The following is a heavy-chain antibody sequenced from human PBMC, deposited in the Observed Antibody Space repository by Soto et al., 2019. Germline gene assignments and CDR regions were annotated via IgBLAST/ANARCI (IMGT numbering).Heavy chain of an antibody. D-gene: IGHD3-9*01. CDR2: IYPGDSDT. Sequence: GESLKISCKGSGYSFTSYWIGWVRQMPGKGLEWMGIIYPGDSDTRYSPSFQGQVTISADKSISTAYLQWSSLKAPDTAMYYCARHPPYYDILTGYYLDFYYGMDVWGQGTTVTVSS. V-gene: IGHV5-51*01. CDR1: GYSFTSYW. CDR3: ARHPPYYDILTGYYLDFYYGMDV. J-gene: IGHJ6*02.